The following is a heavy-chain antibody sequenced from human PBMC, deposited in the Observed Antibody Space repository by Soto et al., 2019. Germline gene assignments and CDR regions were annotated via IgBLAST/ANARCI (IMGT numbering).Heavy chain of an antibody. D-gene: IGHD1-1*01. CDR2: ISAHNGNT. CDR3: ARGRYGDY. J-gene: IGHJ4*02. CDR1: GYAFTTYG. Sequence: QVHLVQSGAEVKKPGASVKVSCQGSGYAFTTYGITWVRQAPGQVLEWMGWISAHNGNTTYAQKLQGRVTVTRDTSTSTAYMELRSLRYDDTAVYYCARGRYGDYWGQGALVTVSS. V-gene: IGHV1-18*01.